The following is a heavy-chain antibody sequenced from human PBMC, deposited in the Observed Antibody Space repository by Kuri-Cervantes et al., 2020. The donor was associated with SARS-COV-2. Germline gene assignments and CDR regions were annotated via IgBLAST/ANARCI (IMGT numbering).Heavy chain of an antibody. Sequence: GESLKIYCAAPGFTFSNSDMNWVRQAPGKGLEWVSAISGSGGSTYYADSVKGRFTISRDNSKNTLYLQMNSLRAEDTAVDYCAKDPGFRELLYYFDFWGQGTLVTVSS. D-gene: IGHD3-10*01. CDR3: AKDPGFRELLYYFDF. V-gene: IGHV3-23*01. CDR1: GFTFSNSD. CDR2: ISGSGGST. J-gene: IGHJ4*02.